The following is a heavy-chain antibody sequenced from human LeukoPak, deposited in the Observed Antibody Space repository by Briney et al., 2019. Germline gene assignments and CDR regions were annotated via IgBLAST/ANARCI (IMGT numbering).Heavy chain of an antibody. V-gene: IGHV3-23*01. Sequence: GGSLRLSCAASGFTFSSYAMSWVRQAPGKGLEWVSAISGSGGSTYYADSVKGRFTIARDNSKNTLYLQMNSLRAEDTAVYYCANLNSSSRLYFDYWGQGTLVTVSS. CDR1: GFTFSSYA. J-gene: IGHJ4*02. CDR2: ISGSGGST. CDR3: ANLNSSSRLYFDY. D-gene: IGHD6-6*01.